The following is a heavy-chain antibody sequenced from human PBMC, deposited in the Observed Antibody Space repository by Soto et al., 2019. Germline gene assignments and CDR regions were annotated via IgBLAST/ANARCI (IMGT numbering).Heavy chain of an antibody. V-gene: IGHV4-34*01. J-gene: IGHJ4*02. D-gene: IGHD3-16*01. CDR1: GGSFSGYY. CDR3: ARESVLGEVRGKVDY. CDR2: INHSGST. Sequence: QVQLQQWGAGLLKPSETLSLTCAVYGGSFSGYYWSWIRQPPGKGLEWIGEINHSGSTNYNPSLKSRVTISVDTSKNQFSLKLSSVTAADTAVYYCARESVLGEVRGKVDYWGQGTLVTVSS.